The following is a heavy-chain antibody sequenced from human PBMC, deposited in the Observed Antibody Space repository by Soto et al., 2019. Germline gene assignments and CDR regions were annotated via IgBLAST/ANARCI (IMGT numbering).Heavy chain of an antibody. J-gene: IGHJ4*02. D-gene: IGHD3-10*01. CDR3: ASLQTDYYGSGSVFDY. Sequence: PSETLSLTCAVSGGSISSSNWWSWVRQPPGKGLEWIGEIYHSGSTNYNPSLKSRVTISVDKSKNQFSLKLSSVTAADTAVYYCASLQTDYYGSGSVFDYWGQGTLVTVSS. V-gene: IGHV4-4*02. CDR1: GGSISSSNW. CDR2: IYHSGST.